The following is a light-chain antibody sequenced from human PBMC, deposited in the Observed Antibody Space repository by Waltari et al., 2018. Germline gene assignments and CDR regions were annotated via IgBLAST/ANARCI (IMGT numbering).Light chain of an antibody. J-gene: IGKJ4*01. CDR2: SAY. Sequence: EIVMTQSPATLSLSPGETATLSCRASQSVSSYLAWYQQKPGQAPKLLVHSAYFRATGIPDRFSGSGSRTDFTLTISSLEPEDVGVYHCQQYNDLLLTFGGGTKVEIK. V-gene: IGKV3D-15*01. CDR1: QSVSSY. CDR3: QQYNDLLLT.